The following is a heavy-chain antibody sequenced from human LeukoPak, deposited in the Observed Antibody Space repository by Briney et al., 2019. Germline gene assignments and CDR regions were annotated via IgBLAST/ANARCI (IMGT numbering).Heavy chain of an antibody. CDR1: GFTFSSYA. J-gene: IGHJ4*02. D-gene: IGHD3-3*01. V-gene: IGHV3-30-3*01. Sequence: GGSLRLSCAASGFTFSSYAMHWVRQAPGKGLEWVAVISYGGSNKYYADSVKGRFTISRDNSKNTLYLQMNSLRAEDTAVYYCANMDFGGDFDYWGQGTLVTVSS. CDR3: ANMDFGGDFDY. CDR2: ISYGGSNK.